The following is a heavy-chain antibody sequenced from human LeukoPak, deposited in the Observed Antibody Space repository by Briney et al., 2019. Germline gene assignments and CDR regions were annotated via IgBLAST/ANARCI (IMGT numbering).Heavy chain of an antibody. J-gene: IGHJ4*02. D-gene: IGHD3-22*01. CDR3: ARVTGYVIEDYFDY. CDR2: IYYSGST. CDR1: GGSISSRSYY. V-gene: IGHV4-61*01. Sequence: PSETLSLTCTVSGGSISSRSYYWSWIRQPPGKGLEWIGYIYYSGSTNYNPSLKSRVTISVDTSKNQFSLKLRSVTAADTAVYYCARVTGYVIEDYFDYWGQGTLVTVSS.